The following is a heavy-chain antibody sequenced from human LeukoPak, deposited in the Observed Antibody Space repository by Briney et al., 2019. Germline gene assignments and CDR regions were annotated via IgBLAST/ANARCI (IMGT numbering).Heavy chain of an antibody. CDR1: GYTFTSYG. J-gene: IGHJ4*02. CDR3: ARIWSPGGLSPYFDY. D-gene: IGHD2-15*01. V-gene: IGHV1-18*01. Sequence: ASVKVSCKASGYTFTSYGISWVRQAPGQGLEWMGWISAYNGNTNYAQKLQGRVTMTTDTSTSTAYMELRSLRSDDTAVYYCARIWSPGGLSPYFDYWGQGTLVTVSS. CDR2: ISAYNGNT.